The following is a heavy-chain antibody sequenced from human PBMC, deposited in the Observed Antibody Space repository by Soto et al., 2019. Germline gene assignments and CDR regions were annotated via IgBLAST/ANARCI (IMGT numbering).Heavy chain of an antibody. J-gene: IGHJ4*02. D-gene: IGHD3-10*01. Sequence: EVQLVESGGGLVQPGGSLKLSCAASGFTFSGSAMHWVRQASGKGLEWVGRIRTKVNSYATTYGASVKGRFTISRDHSKNTTYLQMNSLKTEDTAVYYCTTEPGHYWGQGTLVTVSS. CDR1: GFTFSGSA. CDR2: IRTKVNSYAT. V-gene: IGHV3-73*01. CDR3: TTEPGHY.